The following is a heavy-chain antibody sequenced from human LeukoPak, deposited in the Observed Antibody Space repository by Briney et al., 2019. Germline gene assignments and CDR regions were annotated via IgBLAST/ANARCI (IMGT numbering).Heavy chain of an antibody. CDR1: GFPFSSYS. Sequence: GGSLRLSCAASGFPFSSYSMNWVRQAPGKGLEWVSSISSSGTHVYYADSVKGRFTISRDNAKNSLSLQMNSLRADDAAVYYCARTSSKQLAGYLPDGFDIWGQGTMVTVSS. V-gene: IGHV3-21*01. D-gene: IGHD3-9*01. CDR2: ISSSGTHV. J-gene: IGHJ3*02. CDR3: ARTSSKQLAGYLPDGFDI.